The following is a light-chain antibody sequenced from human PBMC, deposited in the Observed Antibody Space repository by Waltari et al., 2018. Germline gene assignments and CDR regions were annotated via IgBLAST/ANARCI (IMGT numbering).Light chain of an antibody. CDR3: QQRYKWPLT. J-gene: IGKJ4*01. Sequence: EIVLTQSPATLSLSPGERATLSCRASQSVSTYLAWYQQRPGQAPRLLIYDSFNRATGIPARFSGSGSETDFTLTISSLEPEDFAVYYCQQRYKWPLTFGGGSKVEI. CDR2: DSF. CDR1: QSVSTY. V-gene: IGKV3-11*01.